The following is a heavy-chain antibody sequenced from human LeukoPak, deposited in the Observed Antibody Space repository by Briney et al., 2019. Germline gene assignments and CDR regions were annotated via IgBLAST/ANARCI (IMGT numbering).Heavy chain of an antibody. V-gene: IGHV3-74*01. CDR3: ARGRPHGNDY. CDR2: IASDGSST. CDR1: GFTFSSYW. J-gene: IGHJ4*02. Sequence: GGSLRLSCAASGFTFSSYWMNWVRQAPGKGLVWVSRIASDGSSTTYADSVKGRFSISRDSAKNTLYLQMNSLRVEDTAVYYCARGRPHGNDYWGQGTLVTVSS. D-gene: IGHD4-23*01.